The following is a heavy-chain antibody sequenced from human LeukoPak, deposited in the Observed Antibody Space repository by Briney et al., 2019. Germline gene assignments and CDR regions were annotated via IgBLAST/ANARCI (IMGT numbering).Heavy chain of an antibody. D-gene: IGHD2-21*01. V-gene: IGHV3-7*01. CDR1: GFTFSSRW. Sequence: GGSLRLSCAVSGFTFSSRWMSWVRQAPGKGLEWVGNIKPDGSEAYHVDSVKGRFTISRDNARNSLFLHRNSVRVEQPAVYFCASQSDARFDPGSQGTLVTVSS. J-gene: IGHJ5*02. CDR3: ASQSDARFDP. CDR2: IKPDGSEA.